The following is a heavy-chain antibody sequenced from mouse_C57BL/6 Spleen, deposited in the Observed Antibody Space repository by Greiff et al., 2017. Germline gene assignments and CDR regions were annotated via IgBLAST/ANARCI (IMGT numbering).Heavy chain of an antibody. CDR2: ISDGGSYT. J-gene: IGHJ3*01. Sequence: EVKLVESGGGLVKPGGSLKLSCAASGFTFSSYAMPWVRQTPEKRLEWVATISDGGSYTYYPDNVKGRFTISRDNAKNNLYLQMSHLKSEDTAMYYCARDYGSSYPFAYWGQGTLVTVSA. D-gene: IGHD1-1*01. CDR1: GFTFSSYA. CDR3: ARDYGSSYPFAY. V-gene: IGHV5-4*01.